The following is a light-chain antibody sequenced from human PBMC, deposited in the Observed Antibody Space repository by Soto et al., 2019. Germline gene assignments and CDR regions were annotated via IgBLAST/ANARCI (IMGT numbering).Light chain of an antibody. CDR1: QSVSSSY. V-gene: IGKV3-20*01. Sequence: EIVLTQSPGTLSLSPGERATLSCRASQSVSSSYLAWYQQKPGQAPRLLIYGASSRATGIPDRFSGSGIGTEFTLTISRLEPEDFALYYCQQYGSSPGTFGQGTKVEIK. CDR2: GAS. J-gene: IGKJ1*01. CDR3: QQYGSSPGT.